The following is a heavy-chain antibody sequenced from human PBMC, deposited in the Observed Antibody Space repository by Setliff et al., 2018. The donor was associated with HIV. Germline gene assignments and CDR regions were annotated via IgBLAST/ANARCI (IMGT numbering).Heavy chain of an antibody. J-gene: IGHJ4*02. CDR3: ARSSGYFLLPFDY. V-gene: IGHV3-30*01. Sequence: GGSLRLSCAASGFTFSNYAMHWVRQAPGKGLEWVAVISYDGSHKYYADSVKGRFTISRDNSKNTLFLQMNSLRAEDTAFYYCARSSGYFLLPFDYWGQGTLVTVSS. CDR2: ISYDGSHK. D-gene: IGHD3-22*01. CDR1: GFTFSNYA.